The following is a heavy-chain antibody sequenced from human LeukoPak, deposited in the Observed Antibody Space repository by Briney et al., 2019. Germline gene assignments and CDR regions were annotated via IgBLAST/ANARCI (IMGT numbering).Heavy chain of an antibody. V-gene: IGHV3-30*04. D-gene: IGHD4-17*01. Sequence: GGSLRLSCAASGFTFSSYAMHWVRQAPGKGLEWVAVISYDGSNKYYADSVKGRFTISRDNSKNTLYLQMNSLGAEDTAVYYCAREGATVTIDYWGQGTLVTVSS. CDR3: AREGATVTIDY. CDR2: ISYDGSNK. CDR1: GFTFSSYA. J-gene: IGHJ4*02.